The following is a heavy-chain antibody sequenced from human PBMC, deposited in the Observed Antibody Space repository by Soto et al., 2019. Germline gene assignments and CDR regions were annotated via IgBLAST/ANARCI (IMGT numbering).Heavy chain of an antibody. D-gene: IGHD3-16*01. V-gene: IGHV5-10-1*01. CDR3: ARSITTPGYYGMDV. Sequence: PGESLKISCKGSGYNFTSYWSSWVRQMPGKGLEWMGRIDPSDSYTNYSPSFQGHVTISADKSISTAYLQWSSLKASDTAMYYCARSITTPGYYGMDVWGQGTTVTGLL. CDR1: GYNFTSYW. CDR2: IDPSDSYT. J-gene: IGHJ6*02.